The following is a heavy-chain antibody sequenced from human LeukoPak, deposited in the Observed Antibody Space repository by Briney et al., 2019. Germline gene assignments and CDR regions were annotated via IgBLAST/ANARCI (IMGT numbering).Heavy chain of an antibody. J-gene: IGHJ6*02. CDR2: INHSGST. D-gene: IGHD6-13*01. Sequence: PSETLSLTCAVYGGSFSGYYWSWIRQPPGKGLEWIGEINHSGSTNYNPSLKSRVTISVDTSKNQFSLKLSSVTAAGTAVYYCARRIAAAGTPGHSGMDVWGQGTTVTVSS. CDR1: GGSFSGYY. CDR3: ARRIAAAGTPGHSGMDV. V-gene: IGHV4-34*01.